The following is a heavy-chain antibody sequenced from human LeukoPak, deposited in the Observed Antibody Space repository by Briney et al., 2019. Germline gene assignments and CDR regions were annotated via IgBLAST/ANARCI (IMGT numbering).Heavy chain of an antibody. CDR3: ARVPLVGATPRWVSRFDY. CDR2: ISAYNGNT. V-gene: IGHV1-18*01. J-gene: IGHJ4*02. CDR1: GYTFTSYG. Sequence: ASVKVSCKASGYTFTSYGISWVRQAPGQGLEWMGWISAYNGNTNYAQKLQGRVTMTTDTSTSTAYMELRSLRSDDTAVYYCARVPLVGATPRWVSRFDYWGQGTPVTVSS. D-gene: IGHD1-26*01.